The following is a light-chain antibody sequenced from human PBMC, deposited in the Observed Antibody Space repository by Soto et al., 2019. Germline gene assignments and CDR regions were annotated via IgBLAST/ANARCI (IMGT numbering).Light chain of an antibody. CDR3: QQANSFPIT. CDR1: QGITNR. J-gene: IGKJ5*01. CDR2: EAS. Sequence: IQIAPSSSSLSASVGDRVTITCLASQGITNRLAWYQQKPGKAPKLLIYEASSLQSGVPSRISGSGSGTDFTLTISSLQPEDFATYYCQQANSFPITFGQGTRLEIK. V-gene: IGKV1-12*01.